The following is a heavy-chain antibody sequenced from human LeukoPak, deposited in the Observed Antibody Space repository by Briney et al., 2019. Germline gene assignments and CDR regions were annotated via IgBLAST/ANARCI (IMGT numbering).Heavy chain of an antibody. V-gene: IGHV3-7*01. CDR3: TREIVAVPGYFDYFDF. Sequence: PGGSLRLSCAASGFSFSNHYMRWIRQAPGKGLEWEANINEDGSNKWHLGSVKGRFTVSRDNARNALYLQMNSLRVEDTAVYYCTREIVAVPGYFDYFDFWGQGALVTVSS. D-gene: IGHD6-19*01. J-gene: IGHJ4*02. CDR1: GFSFSNHY. CDR2: INEDGSNK.